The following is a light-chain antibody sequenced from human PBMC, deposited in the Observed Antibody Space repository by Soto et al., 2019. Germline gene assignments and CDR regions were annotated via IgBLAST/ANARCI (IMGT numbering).Light chain of an antibody. CDR2: DAS. V-gene: IGKV1-5*01. CDR1: QSISDS. J-gene: IGKJ1*01. CDR3: QQYTGYSRT. Sequence: DIQMTQSPSTLSTSIGDRVTITCRASQSISDSLAWYQQKPGKAPFLLISDASNLERGVPSRFSGSGSGTEFTLTISSMQLDDFATYYCQQYTGYSRTFGQGTKVDIK.